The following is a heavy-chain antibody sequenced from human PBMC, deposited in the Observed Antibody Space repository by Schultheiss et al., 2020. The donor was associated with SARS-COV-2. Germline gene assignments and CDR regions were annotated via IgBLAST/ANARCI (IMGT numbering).Heavy chain of an antibody. CDR2: INAGNGNT. J-gene: IGHJ5*02. Sequence: ASVKVSCKASGGTFSSYAISWVRQAPGQRLEWMGWINAGNGNTKYSQKFQGRVTITRDTSTSTAYMELRSLRSDDTAVYYCARGGYCSGGSCYSDWFDPWGQGTLVTVSS. CDR1: GGTFSSYA. V-gene: IGHV1-3*01. D-gene: IGHD2-15*01. CDR3: ARGGYCSGGSCYSDWFDP.